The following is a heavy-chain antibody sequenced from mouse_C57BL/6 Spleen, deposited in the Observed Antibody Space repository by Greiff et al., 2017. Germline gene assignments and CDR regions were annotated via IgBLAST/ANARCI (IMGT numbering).Heavy chain of an antibody. CDR3: ARDRYYYGSRWYFDY. Sequence: EVKLVESEGGLVQPGSSMKLSCTASGFTFSDYYMAWVRQVPEKGLEWVANINYDGSSTYYLDSLKSRFIISRDNAKNILYLQMSSLKSEDTATYYCARDRYYYGSRWYFDYWGQGTTLTVSS. CDR1: GFTFSDYY. J-gene: IGHJ2*01. V-gene: IGHV5-16*01. CDR2: INYDGSST. D-gene: IGHD1-1*01.